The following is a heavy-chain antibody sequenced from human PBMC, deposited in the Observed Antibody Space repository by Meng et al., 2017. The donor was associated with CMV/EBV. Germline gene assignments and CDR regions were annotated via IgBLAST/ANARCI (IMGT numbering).Heavy chain of an antibody. J-gene: IGHJ4*02. Sequence: QVKWGQSGAKVTKAGASVKVSCKASGYTFTSYGISWVRQAPGQGLEWMGWISAYNGNTNYAQKLQGRVTMTTDTSTSTAYMELRSLRSDDTAVYYCARGGRYYYDSSGYCDYWGQGTLVTVSS. D-gene: IGHD3-22*01. CDR1: GYTFTSYG. V-gene: IGHV1-18*01. CDR2: ISAYNGNT. CDR3: ARGGRYYYDSSGYCDY.